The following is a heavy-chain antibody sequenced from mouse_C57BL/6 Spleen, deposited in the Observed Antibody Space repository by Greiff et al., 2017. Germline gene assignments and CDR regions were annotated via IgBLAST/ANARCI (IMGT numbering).Heavy chain of an antibody. Sequence: QVQLQQPGAELVKPGASVKLSCTASGYTFTGYWMHWVKQRPGQGLEWIGNINPNNGGTNYTPKFKSKATMTVDTSSSTAYMQLSSLTSEDSAVYDCERWSNSTYWWYFDVWGTGTTVTVSS. CDR1: GYTFTGYW. J-gene: IGHJ1*03. D-gene: IGHD2-5*01. CDR2: INPNNGGT. V-gene: IGHV1-53*01. CDR3: ERWSNSTYWWYFDV.